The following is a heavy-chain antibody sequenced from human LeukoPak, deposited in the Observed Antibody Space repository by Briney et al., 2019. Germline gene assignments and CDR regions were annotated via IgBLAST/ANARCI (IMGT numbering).Heavy chain of an antibody. J-gene: IGHJ3*02. CDR2: IIPIFGTA. D-gene: IGHD1-26*01. CDR1: GSTFSSYA. Sequence: ASVKVSCKASGSTFSSYAISWVRQAPGQGLEWMGGIIPIFGTANYAQKFQGRVTITADESTSTAYMELSSLRSEGTAVYYCARGPVIVGKDAFDIWGQGTTVTVSS. V-gene: IGHV1-69*13. CDR3: ARGPVIVGKDAFDI.